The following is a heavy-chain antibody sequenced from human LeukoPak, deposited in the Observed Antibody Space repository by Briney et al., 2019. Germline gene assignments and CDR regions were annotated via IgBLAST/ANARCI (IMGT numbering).Heavy chain of an antibody. D-gene: IGHD6-19*01. J-gene: IGHJ3*02. Sequence: GGSLRLPCAASGFTFSIYSMNWVRQAPGKGLEWVSYISSSSNIIYYADSVKGRFTISRDNSKNTLYLQLNSLRAEDTAVYYCAKDKTAVASLGYAFDIWGQGTMVTVSS. CDR2: ISSSSNII. CDR3: AKDKTAVASLGYAFDI. CDR1: GFTFSIYS. V-gene: IGHV3-48*01.